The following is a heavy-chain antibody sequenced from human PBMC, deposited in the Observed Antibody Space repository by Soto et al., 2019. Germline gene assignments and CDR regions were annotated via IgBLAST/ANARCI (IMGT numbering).Heavy chain of an antibody. CDR1: GYTFTSYY. J-gene: IGHJ4*02. D-gene: IGHD6-19*01. CDR2: INPSGGST. V-gene: IGHV1-46*01. Sequence: ASVKVSCKASGYTFTSYYMHWVRQAPGQGLEWMGIINPSGGSTSYAQKFQGRVTMTRDTSTSTVYMELSSLRSEDTAVYYCASGGAVAGRLTTDFDYWGQGTLVTVSS. CDR3: ASGGAVAGRLTTDFDY.